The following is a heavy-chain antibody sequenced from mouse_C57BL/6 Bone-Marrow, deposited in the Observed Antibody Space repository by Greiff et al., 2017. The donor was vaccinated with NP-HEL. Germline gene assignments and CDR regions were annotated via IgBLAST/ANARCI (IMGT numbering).Heavy chain of an antibody. D-gene: IGHD1-1*01. CDR1: GYTFTSYW. CDR3: ARRDYCSNYWYFDV. V-gene: IGHV1-64*01. J-gene: IGHJ1*03. CDR2: IHPNSGST. Sequence: VQLQQPGAELVKPGASVKLSCKASGYTFTSYWMHWVKQRPGQGLEWIGMIHPNSGSTNYNEKFKSKATLTVDKSSSTAYMQLSSLTSEDSAVYYCARRDYCSNYWYFDVWGTGTTVTVSS.